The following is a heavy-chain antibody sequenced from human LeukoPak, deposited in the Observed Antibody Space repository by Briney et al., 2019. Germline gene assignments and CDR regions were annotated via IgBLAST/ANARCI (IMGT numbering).Heavy chain of an antibody. D-gene: IGHD2-15*01. CDR1: GYTFTSYA. J-gene: IGHJ5*02. V-gene: IGHV1-69*06. Sequence: SVKVSCKASGYTFTSYAISWVRQAPGQGLEWMGGIIPIFGTANYAQKFQGRVTITADKSTSTAYMELSSLRSEDTAVYYCASLGYCSGGSCLSNNWFDPWGQGTLVTVSS. CDR2: IIPIFGTA. CDR3: ASLGYCSGGSCLSNNWFDP.